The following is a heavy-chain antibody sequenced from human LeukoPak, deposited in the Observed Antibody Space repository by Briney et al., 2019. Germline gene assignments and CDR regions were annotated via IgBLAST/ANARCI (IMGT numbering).Heavy chain of an antibody. CDR1: GFTFDDYA. Sequence: GRSLRLPCAASGFTFDDYAMHWVRQAPGKGLEWVSGISWNSGSIGYADSVKGRFTISRDNAKNSLYLQMNSLRAEDTALYYCAKARRSFYSSSSFDYWGQGTLVTVSS. CDR2: ISWNSGSI. CDR3: AKARRSFYSSSSFDY. V-gene: IGHV3-9*01. D-gene: IGHD6-6*01. J-gene: IGHJ4*02.